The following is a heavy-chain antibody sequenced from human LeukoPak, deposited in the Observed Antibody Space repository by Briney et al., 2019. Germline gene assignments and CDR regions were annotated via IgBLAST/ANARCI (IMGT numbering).Heavy chain of an antibody. CDR2: IWYDGSNK. Sequence: PGRSLRLSCAASGFTFSRYGMHWVRQAPGKGLEWVAVIWYDGSNKYYADSVKGRFTISRDNSKNTLYLQMNSLRAEDTAVYYCAKDRETYYYDSSGLDYWGQGTLVTVSS. CDR1: GFTFSRYG. V-gene: IGHV3-33*06. D-gene: IGHD3-22*01. CDR3: AKDRETYYYDSSGLDY. J-gene: IGHJ4*02.